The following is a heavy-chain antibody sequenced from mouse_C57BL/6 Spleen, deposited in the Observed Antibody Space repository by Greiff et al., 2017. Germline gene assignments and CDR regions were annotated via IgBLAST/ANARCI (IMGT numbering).Heavy chain of an antibody. CDR1: GYSITSCYY. V-gene: IGHV3-6*01. Sequence: EVQLMESGPGLVKPSQSLSLTCSVTGYSITSCYYWNWLRQFPGNKLEWMGYISYDGSNNYTPSLKNRISITRDTSKNQFFLKLNSVTTEDTATYDCARGYYGSSYGWDVDVWGTGTTVTVSS. CDR2: ISYDGSN. J-gene: IGHJ1*03. D-gene: IGHD1-1*01. CDR3: ARGYYGSSYGWDVDV.